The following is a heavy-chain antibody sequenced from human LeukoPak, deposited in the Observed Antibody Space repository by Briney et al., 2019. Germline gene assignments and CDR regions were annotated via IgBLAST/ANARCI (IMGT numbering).Heavy chain of an antibody. J-gene: IGHJ6*03. CDR3: ARRSGWNPGGYYYYYMDV. Sequence: GESLKISCKGSGYSFTSYWIGWVRQVPGKGLEWMGIIYPGDSDTRYSPSFQGQVTISADKSISTAYLQWSSLKASDTAMYYCARRSGWNPGGYYYYYMDVWGKGTTVTVSS. V-gene: IGHV5-51*01. CDR1: GYSFTSYW. CDR2: IYPGDSDT. D-gene: IGHD3-3*01.